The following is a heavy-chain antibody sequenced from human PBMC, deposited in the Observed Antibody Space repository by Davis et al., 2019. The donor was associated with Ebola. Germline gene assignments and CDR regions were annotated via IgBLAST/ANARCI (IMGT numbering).Heavy chain of an antibody. Sequence: MPSETLSLTCAVYGGSFSGYYWSWIRQPPGKGLEWIGEINHSGSTNYNPSLKSRVTISVDTSKNQFSLKLSSVTAADTAVYYCARVPEGFGELFHYYGMDVWGQGTTVTVSS. J-gene: IGHJ6*02. V-gene: IGHV4-34*01. CDR2: INHSGST. D-gene: IGHD3-10*01. CDR1: GGSFSGYY. CDR3: ARVPEGFGELFHYYGMDV.